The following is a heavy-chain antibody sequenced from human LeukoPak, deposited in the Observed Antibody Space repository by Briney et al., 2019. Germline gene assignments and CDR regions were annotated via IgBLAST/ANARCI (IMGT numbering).Heavy chain of an antibody. Sequence: PSETLSLTCTVSGGSISSYYWSWIRQPPGKGLEWIGYIYYSGSTNYNPSLKSRVTISVDTSKNQFSLKLRSVTAADTAVYYCAAGTDIVATIFDYWGQGTLVTVSS. CDR2: IYYSGST. V-gene: IGHV4-59*01. CDR1: GGSISSYY. D-gene: IGHD5-12*01. CDR3: AAGTDIVATIFDY. J-gene: IGHJ4*02.